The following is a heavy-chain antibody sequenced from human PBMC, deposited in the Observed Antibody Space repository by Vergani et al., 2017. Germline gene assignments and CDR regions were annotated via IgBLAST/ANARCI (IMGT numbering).Heavy chain of an antibody. CDR3: ARGGIIFDI. V-gene: IGHV4-61*10. J-gene: IGHJ3*02. Sequence: QVQLQESGPGLVKPSETLSLTCTVSGGSVSSGSYYWSWIRQPAGKGLEWIGYLYYSGSTNYNPSLKSRVTIAVDTSKNQFSLKLSSVTAADTAVYYCARGGIIFDIWGQGTMVTVSS. D-gene: IGHD3-16*01. CDR2: LYYSGST. CDR1: GGSVSSGSYY.